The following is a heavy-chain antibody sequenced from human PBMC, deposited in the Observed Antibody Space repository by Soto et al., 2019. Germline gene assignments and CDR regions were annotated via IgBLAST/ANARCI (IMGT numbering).Heavy chain of an antibody. D-gene: IGHD4-17*01. CDR1: GFTFDDYA. CDR2: ISWNSGSI. J-gene: IGHJ6*03. V-gene: IGHV3-9*01. Sequence: EVQLVESGGGLVQPGRSLRLSCAASGFTFDDYAMHWVRQAPGKGLEWVSGISWNSGSIGYADSVKGRFTISRDNAKNSLYLQMNSQRAEDTALYYCAKVRYGDYYYYYMDVWGKGTTVTVSS. CDR3: AKVRYGDYYYYYMDV.